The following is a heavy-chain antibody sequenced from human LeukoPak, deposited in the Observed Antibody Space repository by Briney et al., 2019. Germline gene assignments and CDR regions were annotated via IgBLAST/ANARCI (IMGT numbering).Heavy chain of an antibody. V-gene: IGHV1-18*01. D-gene: IGHD3-10*01. Sequence: ASVKVSCKASGYTFTSYGFSWVRQAPGQGLEWMGWISAYYGNTNYAQKLQDRVTMTTDTSTSTAYMELTSLRSDDTAVYYCARVYSTNYYGSGDRPFLFDYWGQGTVVTVSS. CDR2: ISAYYGNT. J-gene: IGHJ4*02. CDR1: GYTFTSYG. CDR3: ARVYSTNYYGSGDRPFLFDY.